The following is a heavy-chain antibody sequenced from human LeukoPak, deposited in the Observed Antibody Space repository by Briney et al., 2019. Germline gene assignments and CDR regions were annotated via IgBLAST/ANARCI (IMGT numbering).Heavy chain of an antibody. D-gene: IGHD4-17*01. CDR2: ISPDGTST. CDR1: GFTFSAYA. V-gene: IGHV3-64*04. Sequence: GGSLRLSCSASGFTFSAYAMHWVRQAPGKRLEYVSAISPDGTSTYYADSVKGRFTISRDNAKNSLYLQMNSLKAEDTAVYYCARDRGGDYPYYYYGMDVWGQGTTVTVSS. J-gene: IGHJ6*02. CDR3: ARDRGGDYPYYYYGMDV.